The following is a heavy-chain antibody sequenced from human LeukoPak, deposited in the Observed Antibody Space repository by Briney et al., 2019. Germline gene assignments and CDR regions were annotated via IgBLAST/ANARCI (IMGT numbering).Heavy chain of an antibody. D-gene: IGHD5-18*01. CDR2: ISSSSSYI. CDR1: GFTFSSYS. J-gene: IGHJ4*02. V-gene: IGHV3-21*01. Sequence: PGGSLRLSFAASGFTFSSYSMYWVRQAPGKGLEWVSSISSSSSYIYYADSVKGRFTISRDNAEKSLYLQMNSLRAEDTAVYYCAREGYSYGYDYWGQGTLVTVSS. CDR3: AREGYSYGYDY.